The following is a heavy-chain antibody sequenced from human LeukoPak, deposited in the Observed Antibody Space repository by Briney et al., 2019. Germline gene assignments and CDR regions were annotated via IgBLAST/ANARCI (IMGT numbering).Heavy chain of an antibody. CDR3: ARDPEPPSYCSSTSCAGAWPTHHY. V-gene: IGHV1-69*13. J-gene: IGHJ4*02. D-gene: IGHD2-2*01. CDR1: GGTFSSYA. CDR2: IIPIFGTA. Sequence: ASVKVSCKASGGTFSSYAISWVRQAPGQGLEWMGGIIPIFGTANYAQKFQGRVTITADESTSTANMELSSLRSEDTAVYYCARDPEPPSYCSSTSCAGAWPTHHYWGQGTLVTVSS.